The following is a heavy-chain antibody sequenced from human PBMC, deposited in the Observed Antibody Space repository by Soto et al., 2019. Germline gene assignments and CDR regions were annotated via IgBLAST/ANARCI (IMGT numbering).Heavy chain of an antibody. Sequence: SVKLSCKACGGSIRKYVFTWVRQAPRQGLEWMGGIIPIFGTTNYAEKFQGRVTITADESTSTAYMELSSLRSEDTAVYYCASHWGQAKRYYYYGMDVWGQGTMVTVSS. CDR3: ASHWGQAKRYYYYGMDV. J-gene: IGHJ6*02. CDR1: GGSIRKYV. CDR2: IIPIFGTT. D-gene: IGHD7-27*01. V-gene: IGHV1-69*13.